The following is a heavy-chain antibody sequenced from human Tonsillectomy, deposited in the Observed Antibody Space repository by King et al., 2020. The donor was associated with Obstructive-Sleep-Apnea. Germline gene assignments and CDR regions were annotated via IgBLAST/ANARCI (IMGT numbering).Heavy chain of an antibody. V-gene: IGHV3-15*01. CDR1: GFTFSNAW. CDR3: TTRSGADYYDSSGSCY. Sequence: VQLVESGGGLVKPGGSLRLSCAASGFTFSNAWMSWVRQAPGKGLEWVGRIKSKTDGGTTDYAAPVKGRFTTSRDDSKNTLYLQMNSLKTEDTAVYYCTTRSGADYYDSSGSCYWGQGTLVTVSS. D-gene: IGHD3-22*01. CDR2: IKSKTDGGTT. J-gene: IGHJ4*02.